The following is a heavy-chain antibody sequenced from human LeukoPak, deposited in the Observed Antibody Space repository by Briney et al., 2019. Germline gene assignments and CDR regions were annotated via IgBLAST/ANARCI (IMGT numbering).Heavy chain of an antibody. Sequence: GASVKVSCKASGYTFTSYDINWVRQATGQGLEWMRWMNPNSGNTGYAQRFQGRVTITRNTSISTAYMELSSLRSEDTAVYYCARGHPYDSSGYVDCWGQGTLVTVSS. CDR2: MNPNSGNT. V-gene: IGHV1-8*03. D-gene: IGHD3-22*01. CDR3: ARGHPYDSSGYVDC. CDR1: GYTFTSYD. J-gene: IGHJ4*02.